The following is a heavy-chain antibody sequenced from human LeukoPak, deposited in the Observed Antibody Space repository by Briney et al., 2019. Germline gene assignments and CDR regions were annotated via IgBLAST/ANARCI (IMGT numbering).Heavy chain of an antibody. CDR2: MIPILGIA. V-gene: IGHV1-69*04. CDR3: ARDSRGSFHTYYYYGMDV. Sequence: ASVKVSCKASVGTFSSYAISWVRQAPGQGLEWMGRMIPILGIANYAQKFQGRVTITADKSTSTAYMELSSLRSEDTAVSYCARDSRGSFHTYYYYGMDVWGQGTTVTVSS. J-gene: IGHJ6*02. D-gene: IGHD2-15*01. CDR1: VGTFSSYA.